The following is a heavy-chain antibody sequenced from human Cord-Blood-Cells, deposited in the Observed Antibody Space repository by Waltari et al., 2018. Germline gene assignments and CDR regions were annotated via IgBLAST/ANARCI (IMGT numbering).Heavy chain of an antibody. CDR1: GYTFTCYY. Sequence: QVQRVQPGAAVKRPGASVKVSCKAPGYTFTCYYKHWVRQAPGQGLEWMGWINPNSGGTNYGQKLQGRVTMTRDTSISTAYMKLSRLRSDDTAVYYCAREIAARDAFDIWGQGTMVTVSS. CDR3: AREIAARDAFDI. V-gene: IGHV1-2*02. CDR2: INPNSGGT. D-gene: IGHD6-6*01. J-gene: IGHJ3*02.